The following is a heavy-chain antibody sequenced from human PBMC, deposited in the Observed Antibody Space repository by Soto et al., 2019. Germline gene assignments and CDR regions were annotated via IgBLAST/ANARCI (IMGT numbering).Heavy chain of an antibody. CDR3: ARPGAPTDTVVYDF. CDR2: IYPGDSET. Sequence: GESLKISCKASGYSFTNYWIGWVCQKPGKGLEWMGVIYPGDSETTYSPSFEGQVIISVDRSRGTAFLEWSSLKASDTAMYYCARPGAPTDTVVYDFWGQGTQVTVSS. D-gene: IGHD5-18*01. J-gene: IGHJ4*02. V-gene: IGHV5-51*01. CDR1: GYSFTNYW.